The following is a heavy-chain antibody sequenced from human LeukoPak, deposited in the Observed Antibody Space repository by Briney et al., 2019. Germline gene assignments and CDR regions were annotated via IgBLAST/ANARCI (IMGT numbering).Heavy chain of an antibody. Sequence: ASVTVSFKAAGHTFTNYFFHWVRQARGQGLEGMGWMNTNSGGTKYSEKFQATLSMTIATSIITAYLQVTKLTSADTAIYYCARGKGNYYALEIWGQGPLVTVSS. V-gene: IGHV1-2*02. J-gene: IGHJ4*02. CDR3: ARGKGNYYALEI. CDR1: GHTFTNYF. D-gene: IGHD3-10*01. CDR2: MNTNSGGT.